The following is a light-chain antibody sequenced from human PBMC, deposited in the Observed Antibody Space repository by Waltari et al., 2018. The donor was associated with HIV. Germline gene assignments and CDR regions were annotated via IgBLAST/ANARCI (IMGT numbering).Light chain of an antibody. V-gene: IGLV2-8*01. CDR1: SSDVGRYDY. Sequence: QSALTQPPSASGSLGQSVTISCTGCSSDVGRYDYVFWYQHTPGKAPNLLIFEDNKRPSGVPDRFSGSKSGNTASLTVSGLQAEDEAEYSCSSYAGINPVIFGGGTTLTVL. CDR2: EDN. J-gene: IGLJ2*01. CDR3: SSYAGINPVI.